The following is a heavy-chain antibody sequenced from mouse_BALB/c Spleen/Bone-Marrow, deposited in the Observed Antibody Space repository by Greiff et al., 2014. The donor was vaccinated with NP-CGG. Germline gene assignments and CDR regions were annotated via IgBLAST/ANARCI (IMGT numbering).Heavy chain of an antibody. Sequence: VQLQQSGAELVKPGASVKLSCTASGFKIKDTYMHWGKQRPEQGLEWIGRIDPANCNTKYVPTFQGKATITADTSSNTAYLQLSSLTSEDTAVYYCASSGNYEGGAMDYWGQGISVTVSS. D-gene: IGHD2-1*01. J-gene: IGHJ4*01. CDR2: IDPANCNT. CDR3: ASSGNYEGGAMDY. CDR1: GFKIKDTY. V-gene: IGHV14-3*02.